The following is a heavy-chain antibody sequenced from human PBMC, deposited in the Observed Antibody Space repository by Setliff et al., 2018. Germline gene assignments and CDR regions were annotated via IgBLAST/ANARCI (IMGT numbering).Heavy chain of an antibody. J-gene: IGHJ4*02. V-gene: IGHV3-7*01. D-gene: IGHD3-10*02. CDR2: INPDGSEK. CDR1: GFTYNNCW. Sequence: GGSLRLSCGASGFTYNNCWVSWVRQVPGKGLEWVASINPDGSEKYYVDSVKGRFTIFRDNARNSLSLQMNSLRSDDTAVYYCLGAGTCSYWGQGTLVTVSS. CDR3: LGAGTCSY.